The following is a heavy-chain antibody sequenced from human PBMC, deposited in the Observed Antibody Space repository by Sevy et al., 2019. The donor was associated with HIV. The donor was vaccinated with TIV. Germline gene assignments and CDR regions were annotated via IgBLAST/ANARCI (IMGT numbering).Heavy chain of an antibody. J-gene: IGHJ4*02. CDR3: ARSTVYSSGYFDY. CDR1: GFTVSSNY. CDR2: IYSNDST. Sequence: GALRLSCAASGFTVSSNYMSWVRQAPGKGLEWVSLIYSNDSTYYADSVKGRFTISRDNSRNTLYLQMNSLRAADTAVYYCARSTVYSSGYFDYWGQGTLVTVSS. V-gene: IGHV3-53*01. D-gene: IGHD3-10*01.